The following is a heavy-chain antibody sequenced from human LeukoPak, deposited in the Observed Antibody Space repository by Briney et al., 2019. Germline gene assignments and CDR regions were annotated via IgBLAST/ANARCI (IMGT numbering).Heavy chain of an antibody. D-gene: IGHD5-18*01. CDR3: ARQPHLTTAMALYYNY. J-gene: IGHJ4*02. V-gene: IGHV4-39*01. Sequence: SETLSLTCTVSGGSISSGSYCWGWIRQPPGKGLEWIGSMYYSGSTYNNPSLKSRVTISVNTSKNQFSLKLSSVTAADTAVYYCARQPHLTTAMALYYNYWGQGTLVTVSS. CDR2: MYYSGST. CDR1: GGSISSGSYC.